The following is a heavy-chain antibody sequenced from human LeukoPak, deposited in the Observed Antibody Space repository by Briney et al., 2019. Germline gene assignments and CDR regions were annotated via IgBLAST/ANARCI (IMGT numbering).Heavy chain of an antibody. CDR2: IHPSSGAR. D-gene: IGHD6-25*01. CDR3: AASVQAASIPAFDY. CDR1: GDTLTVHN. V-gene: IGHV1-2*02. Sequence: GASVKVSCRASGDTLTVHNIHWMRQAPGQGLEWMGWIHPSSGARQYAQKFQGRVTMTRDTSISTAYMELTSLRSDDTAIYYCAASVQAASIPAFDYWGQGALLTVSS. J-gene: IGHJ4*02.